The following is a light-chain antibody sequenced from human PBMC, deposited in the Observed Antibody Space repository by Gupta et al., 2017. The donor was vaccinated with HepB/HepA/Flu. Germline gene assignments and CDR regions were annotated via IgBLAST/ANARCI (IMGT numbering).Light chain of an antibody. J-gene: IGLJ3*02. CDR2: EVT. CDR1: NSDVGSHDV. CDR3: CSYAGSSVLV. V-gene: IGLV2-23*02. Sequence: QSALTQPAPVSGSPGQSITISCTGTNSDVGSHDVVSWYQQHPGKVPKLMIYEVTQRPSGVSGRCSGYKSGNTASLTISGLQAEDEADYYCCSYAGSSVLVFGGGNKLTVL.